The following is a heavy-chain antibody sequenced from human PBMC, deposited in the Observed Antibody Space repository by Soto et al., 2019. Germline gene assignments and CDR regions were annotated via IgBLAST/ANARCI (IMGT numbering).Heavy chain of an antibody. CDR1: GYTFTSYG. CDR2: ISAYNGNA. D-gene: IGHD2-15*01. J-gene: IGHJ4*02. CDR3: VKGYCSGGSCRDFDY. Sequence: ASVKVSCKASGYTFTSYGISWVRQAPGQGLEWMGWISAYNGNANYAQKLQGRVTITTDESTSTAYMELSSLRSEDTAVYYCVKGYCSGGSCRDFDYWGQGTLVTVSS. V-gene: IGHV1-18*01.